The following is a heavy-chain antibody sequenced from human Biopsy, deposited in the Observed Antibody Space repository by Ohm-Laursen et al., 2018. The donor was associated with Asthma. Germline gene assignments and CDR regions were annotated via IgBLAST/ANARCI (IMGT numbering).Heavy chain of an antibody. CDR1: GGSFSSNY. V-gene: IGHV4-34*01. D-gene: IGHD1-26*01. CDR3: ARGSSSRLSQWELLVSGGKRAHSYYGMDV. J-gene: IGHJ6*02. Sequence: SQTLSLTCAVYGGSFSSNYWSWIRQTPGKGLEWLGDTPHRGYTNHSPPLRSLLTLSVDTPKNQFSLRLTSVTAADTAVYYCARGSSSRLSQWELLVSGGKRAHSYYGMDVWGQGTTVTVSS. CDR2: TPHRGYT.